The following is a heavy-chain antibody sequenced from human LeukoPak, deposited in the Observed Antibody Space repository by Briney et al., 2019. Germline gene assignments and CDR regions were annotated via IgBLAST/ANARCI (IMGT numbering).Heavy chain of an antibody. Sequence: ASLKVSCKASGYTFTNYHINWVRQAPGQGLEWMGWINPNTGDRGYAQKFQGRVSITSDTSISTAYMELGSPRSEDTAVYFCARTTSLTASGYDYWGQGTLVAVSS. CDR1: GYTFTNYH. V-gene: IGHV1-8*03. CDR2: INPNTGDR. J-gene: IGHJ4*02. CDR3: ARTTSLTASGYDY. D-gene: IGHD4-17*01.